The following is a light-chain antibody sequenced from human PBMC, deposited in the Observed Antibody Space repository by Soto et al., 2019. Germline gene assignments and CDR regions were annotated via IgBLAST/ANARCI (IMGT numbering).Light chain of an antibody. CDR1: QNIDRH. CDR2: TSS. V-gene: IGKV1-39*01. Sequence: DIQLTQSPSSLSASVGDRVTITCRASQNIDRHLNWYQQKPGGPPRLLMYTSSRLQSWVPSRFSGSGSGTDFTLTISGLQPEDFATYYCQESTYFSRTFGQGTKVEIK. J-gene: IGKJ1*01. CDR3: QESTYFSRT.